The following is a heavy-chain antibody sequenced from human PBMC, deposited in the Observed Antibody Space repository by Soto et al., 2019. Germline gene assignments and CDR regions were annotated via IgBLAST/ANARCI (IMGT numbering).Heavy chain of an antibody. Sequence: QVQLVESGGGVVQPGRSLRLSCAASGFTFSSYGMHWVRQAPGKGLEWVAVIWYDGSNKYYADSVKGRFTISRDNSKNTLYLQMNSLRAEATALYYCARGTVNFDYWAREPWSPSPQ. J-gene: IGHJ4*02. CDR3: ARGTVNFDY. V-gene: IGHV3-33*01. D-gene: IGHD4-17*01. CDR1: GFTFSSYG. CDR2: IWYDGSNK.